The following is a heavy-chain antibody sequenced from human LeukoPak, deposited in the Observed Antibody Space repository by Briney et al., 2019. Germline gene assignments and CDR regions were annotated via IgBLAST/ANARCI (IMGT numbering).Heavy chain of an antibody. CDR3: AKELCGGHCYIDSDYFDY. J-gene: IGHJ4*02. D-gene: IGHD2-21*02. V-gene: IGHV3-23*01. CDR2: ISGSGGST. CDR1: GFTFSSYA. Sequence: GGSLRLSCAASGFTFSSYAMTWVRQAPGKGLEWVSGISGSGGSTYYVDSVKGRFTISRDNSKNTLYLQMNSLRAEDTAVYYCAKELCGGHCYIDSDYFDYWGQGTLVTVSS.